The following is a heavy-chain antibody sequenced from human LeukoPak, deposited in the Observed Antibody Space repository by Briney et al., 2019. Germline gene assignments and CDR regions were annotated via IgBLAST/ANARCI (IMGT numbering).Heavy chain of an antibody. J-gene: IGHJ4*02. CDR3: AKLIFGVVGGGFDY. V-gene: IGHV3-23*01. CDR2: ISGSGGST. D-gene: IGHD3-3*01. Sequence: QPGGSLRLSCAASGFTFSSYAMNWVRQAPGKGREWVAAISGSGGSTYYADSVKGRFSISRDNSKNTLYLQMNSLRAEDTAVYFCAKLIFGVVGGGFDYWGQGTLVTVSS. CDR1: GFTFSSYA.